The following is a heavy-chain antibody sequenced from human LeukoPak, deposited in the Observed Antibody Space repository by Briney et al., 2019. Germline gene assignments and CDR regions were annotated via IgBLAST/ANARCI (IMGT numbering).Heavy chain of an antibody. CDR3: ARVVVRGVTYYFDY. V-gene: IGHV1-8*01. J-gene: IGHJ4*02. D-gene: IGHD3-10*01. CDR1: GYTFTSYD. CDR2: MNPNSGNT. Sequence: ASVKVSCKASGYTFTSYDINWVRQATGQGLEWMGWMNPNSGNTGYVQKFQGRVTMTRNTSISTAYMELSSLRSEDTAVYYCARVVVRGVTYYFDYWGQGTLVTVSS.